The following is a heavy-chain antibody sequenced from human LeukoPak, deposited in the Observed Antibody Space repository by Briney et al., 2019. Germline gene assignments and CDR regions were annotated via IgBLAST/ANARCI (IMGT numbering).Heavy chain of an antibody. J-gene: IGHJ4*02. V-gene: IGHV3-30-3*01. D-gene: IGHD3-22*01. Sequence: PGRSLRLSCAASEFTFSSYAMHWVRQAPGKGLEWVAVISYDGSNKYYADSVKGRFTISRDNSKNTLYLQMNSLRAEDTAVYYCARDEWYYYDSSGYYWGQGTLVTVSS. CDR2: ISYDGSNK. CDR3: ARDEWYYYDSSGYY. CDR1: EFTFSSYA.